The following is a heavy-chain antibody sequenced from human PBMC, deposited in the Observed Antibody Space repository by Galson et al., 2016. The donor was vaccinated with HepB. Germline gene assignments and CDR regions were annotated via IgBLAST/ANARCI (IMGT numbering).Heavy chain of an antibody. V-gene: IGHV4-39*01. CDR1: GASVNSNSYC. J-gene: IGHJ4*02. Sequence: ETLSLTCTVSGASVNSNSYCWGWIRQPPGKGLEWIGNIYYGGITYYNPSLRSRVTISVDTSKNHFSLNLTSVTATDTALYYCARFSLDHDAPDWSQGILVTVSS. CDR3: ARFSLDHDAPD. CDR2: IYYGGIT.